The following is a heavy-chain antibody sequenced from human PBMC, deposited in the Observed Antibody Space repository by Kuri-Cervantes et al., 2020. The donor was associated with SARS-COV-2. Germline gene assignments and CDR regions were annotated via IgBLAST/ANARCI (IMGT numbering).Heavy chain of an antibody. Sequence: ASVKVSCKASGYTFDLWGISWLRQAPGQGLEWVGWINGYNTDTVQPQSFQGRVTMTTDTSTSTAYIELRNLTSDDTAVYYFPRSLRTVTYFDYWGQGTLVTVSS. D-gene: IGHD1-26*01. V-gene: IGHV1-18*01. CDR1: GYTFDLWG. J-gene: IGHJ4*02. CDR3: PRSLRTVTYFDY. CDR2: INGYNTDT.